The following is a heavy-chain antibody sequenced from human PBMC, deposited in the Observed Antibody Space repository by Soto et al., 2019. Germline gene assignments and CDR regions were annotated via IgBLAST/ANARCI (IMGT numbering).Heavy chain of an antibody. Sequence: QVQLVESGGGVVQPGRSLRLSCAASGFTFSSYGMHWVRQAPGKGLEWVAVISYDGSNKYYADSVKGRFTISRDNSKNTLYLQMNGPRAEDTAVYYCAKDRRPNYYYGMDVWGQGTTVTVSS. CDR2: ISYDGSNK. V-gene: IGHV3-30*18. J-gene: IGHJ6*02. CDR3: AKDRRPNYYYGMDV. D-gene: IGHD6-25*01. CDR1: GFTFSSYG.